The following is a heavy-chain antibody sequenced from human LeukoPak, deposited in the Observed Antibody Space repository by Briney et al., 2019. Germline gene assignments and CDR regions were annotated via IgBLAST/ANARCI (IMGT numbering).Heavy chain of an antibody. Sequence: GASVKVSCKASGYTFTGYYMHWVRQAPGQVLEWMGWINPNSGGTNYAQKFQGRVTMTRDTSISTAYMELSRLRSDDTAVYYCARDAYSSGWYEGYWGQGTLVTVSS. D-gene: IGHD6-19*01. CDR3: ARDAYSSGWYEGY. CDR1: GYTFTGYY. J-gene: IGHJ1*01. CDR2: INPNSGGT. V-gene: IGHV1-2*02.